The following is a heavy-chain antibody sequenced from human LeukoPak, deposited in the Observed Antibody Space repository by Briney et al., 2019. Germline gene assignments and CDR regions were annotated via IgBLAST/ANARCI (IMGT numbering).Heavy chain of an antibody. D-gene: IGHD1-26*01. CDR1: GFTVSNNY. V-gene: IGHV3-30*03. Sequence: GGSLRLSCAASGFTVSNNYMSWVRQAPGKGLEWVAVISYDGSNKYYADSVKGRFTISRDNSKNTLYLQMNSLRAEDTAVYYCARGAPREAWVPKSCFDYWLEGTQVGVSS. J-gene: IGHJ4*02. CDR3: ARGAPREAWVPKSCFDY. CDR2: ISYDGSNK.